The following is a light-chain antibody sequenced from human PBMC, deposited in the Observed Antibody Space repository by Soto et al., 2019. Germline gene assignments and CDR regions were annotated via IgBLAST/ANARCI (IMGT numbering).Light chain of an antibody. CDR3: QQVKTYPRT. CDR1: QAVPNN. J-gene: IGKJ4*01. CDR2: EES. V-gene: IGKV1-9*01. Sequence: DIHLTQSPSFLSASVGDRVTITCRPSQAVPNNMAWYPQKPGKPPKLLIYEESTLHSGVPSRFSGRKSGTQFTLTIDRLQPEDFATYDCQQVKTYPRTFGGGTKVEIK.